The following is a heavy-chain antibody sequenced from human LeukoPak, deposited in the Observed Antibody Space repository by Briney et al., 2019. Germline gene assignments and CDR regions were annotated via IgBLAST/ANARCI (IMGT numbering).Heavy chain of an antibody. V-gene: IGHV3-53*05. D-gene: IGHD4-17*01. CDR2: IYSGGST. CDR1: GFTVSSNY. J-gene: IGHJ4*02. CDR3: AKDRDGDYVWAY. Sequence: GGSLRLSCAASGFTVSSNYMSWVRQAPGKGLEWVSVIYSGGSTYYADSVKGRFTISKDNSKNTLYLQMNSLRAEDTAVYYCAKDRDGDYVWAYWGQGTLVTVSS.